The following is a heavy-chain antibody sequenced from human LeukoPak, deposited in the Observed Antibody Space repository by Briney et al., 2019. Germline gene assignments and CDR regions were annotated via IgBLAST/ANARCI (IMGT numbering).Heavy chain of an antibody. D-gene: IGHD2-15*01. CDR3: ARDSVVVVAATLYYYYGMDV. Sequence: PGGSLRLSCAASGFTFSSYAMHWVRQAPGKGLEWVAVISYDGSNKYYADSVKGRFTISRDNSKNTLYLQMNSLRAEDTAVYYCARDSVVVVAATLYYYYGMDVWGQGTMVTVSS. J-gene: IGHJ6*02. V-gene: IGHV3-30-3*01. CDR2: ISYDGSNK. CDR1: GFTFSSYA.